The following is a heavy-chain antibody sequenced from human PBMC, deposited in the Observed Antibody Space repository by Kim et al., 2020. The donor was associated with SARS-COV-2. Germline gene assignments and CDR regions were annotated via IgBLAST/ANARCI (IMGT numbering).Heavy chain of an antibody. CDR3: AKGWEYYFDS. D-gene: IGHD3-16*01. J-gene: IGHJ4*02. CDR1: GFSFADTA. V-gene: IGHV3-9*01. Sequence: GGSLRLSCAASGFSFADTAMHWVRQAPGKGLEWVSGISYNSGSIAYADTVKGRFTISRDNAKNSVYLQMNSLRPEDTAFYYCAKGWEYYFDSWGQGTLVTVSS. CDR2: ISYNSGSI.